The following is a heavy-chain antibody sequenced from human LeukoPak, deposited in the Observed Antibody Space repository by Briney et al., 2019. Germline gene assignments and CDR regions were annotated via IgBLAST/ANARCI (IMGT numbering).Heavy chain of an antibody. CDR2: ISYDGSNK. J-gene: IGHJ4*02. CDR3: ARGNPPLDY. CDR1: GFFFSSYG. V-gene: IGHV3-30*19. Sequence: GSLRLSCAASGFFFSSYGMHWVRLAPGKGLEWVAVISYDGSNKYYADSVKGRFTISRDNSKNTLYLQTNSLRAEDTAVYYCARGNPPLDYWGQGTLVTVSS.